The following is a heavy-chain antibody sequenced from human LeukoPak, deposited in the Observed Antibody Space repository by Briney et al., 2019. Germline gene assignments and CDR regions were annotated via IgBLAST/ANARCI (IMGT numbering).Heavy chain of an antibody. CDR2: IYPGDSDT. D-gene: IGHD5-18*01. CDR3: ARRAKGYSYGYYFDY. J-gene: IGHJ4*02. V-gene: IGHV5-51*01. Sequence: GGSLKISCKGSGYSFTSYWIGWVRPMPGKGLEWMGIIYPGDSDTRYSPSFQGQVTISADKSISTAYLQWSSLKASDTAMYYCARRAKGYSYGYYFDYWGQGTLVTVSS. CDR1: GYSFTSYW.